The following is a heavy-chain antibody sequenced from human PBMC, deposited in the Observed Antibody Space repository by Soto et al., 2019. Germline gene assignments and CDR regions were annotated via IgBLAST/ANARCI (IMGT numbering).Heavy chain of an antibody. CDR1: GYTFTSYD. CDR3: ATFLSGYDSDCYYYYMDV. CDR2: MNPNSGNT. Sequence: GASVKVSCKASGYTFTSYDINWVRQATGQGLEWMGWMNPNSGNTGYAQKFQGRVTMTRNTSISTAYMELSSLRSEDTAVYYCATFLSGYDSDCYYYYMDVWGKGTTVTVSS. D-gene: IGHD5-12*01. V-gene: IGHV1-8*01. J-gene: IGHJ6*03.